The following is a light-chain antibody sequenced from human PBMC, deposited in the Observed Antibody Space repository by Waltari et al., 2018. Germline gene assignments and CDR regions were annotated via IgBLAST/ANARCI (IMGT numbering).Light chain of an antibody. CDR3: AAWDASLNAPWV. Sequence: QSVLTQPPSASGTPGQTVTISCSGGYSNIGTNAVYWYQQLPGTAPKLLLYSNNQRPSGVPRRSSGSKSGTSAALAISGLQSQDESDYYCAAWDASLNAPWVFGGGTKLTVL. CDR2: SNN. V-gene: IGLV1-44*01. J-gene: IGLJ3*02. CDR1: YSNIGTNA.